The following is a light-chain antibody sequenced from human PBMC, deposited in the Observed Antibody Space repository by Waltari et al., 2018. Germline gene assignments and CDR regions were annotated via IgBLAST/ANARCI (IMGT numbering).Light chain of an antibody. Sequence: IQLTQSPSTLSASVGDRVTITCRASQSVHIWMAWYQQHPGKAPKHLISQASRLETGVPSRFSGSGSGTDFTLTINSLQPDDFATYYCQQYNAFSPFGQGTKLEI. CDR1: QSVHIW. J-gene: IGKJ2*01. CDR2: QAS. CDR3: QQYNAFSP. V-gene: IGKV1-5*03.